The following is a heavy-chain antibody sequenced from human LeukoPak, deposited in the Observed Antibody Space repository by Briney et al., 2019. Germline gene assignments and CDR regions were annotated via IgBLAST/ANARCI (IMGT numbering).Heavy chain of an antibody. CDR3: ARDGDGYNFDF. V-gene: IGHV3-74*01. J-gene: IGHJ4*02. CDR2: ITRDGSYA. Sequence: PGGSLRLSCAASGFAFSNYWMHWVRQVPGKGLVWVSRITRDGSYANYADSVKGLFTFSRDNARDTLYLQVNSLRAEDTAVYYCARDGDGYNFDFWGQGALVTVSS. CDR1: GFAFSNYW. D-gene: IGHD5-24*01.